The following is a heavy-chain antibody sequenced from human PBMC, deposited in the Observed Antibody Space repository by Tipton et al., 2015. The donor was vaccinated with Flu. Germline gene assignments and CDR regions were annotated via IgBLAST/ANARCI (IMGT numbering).Heavy chain of an antibody. V-gene: IGHV4-39*01. CDR3: AREIFWSGYSYYYYYGMDV. Sequence: TLSLTCTVSGGSISSSSYYWGWIRQPPGKGLEWIGSIYYSGSTYYNPSLKSRVTISVDTSKNQFSLKLSSVTAADTAVYYCAREIFWSGYSYYYYYGMDVWGQGTTVTVSS. CDR1: GGSISSSSYY. J-gene: IGHJ6*02. CDR2: IYYSGST. D-gene: IGHD3-3*01.